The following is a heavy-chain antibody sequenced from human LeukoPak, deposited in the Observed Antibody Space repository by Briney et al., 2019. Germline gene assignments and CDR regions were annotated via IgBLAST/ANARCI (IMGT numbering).Heavy chain of an antibody. CDR3: AREDVDIAVAASGAFDI. D-gene: IGHD6-19*01. J-gene: IGHJ3*02. CDR2: IISDGSSI. CDR1: GFTFSSYW. V-gene: IGHV3-74*01. Sequence: GGSLRLSCAASGFTFSSYWMHWVRQAPGKGLVWVSRIISDGSSISYADSVKGRFTISRDNAKNTLYLQMNSQRAEDTAVYYCAREDVDIAVAASGAFDIWGQGTMVTVSS.